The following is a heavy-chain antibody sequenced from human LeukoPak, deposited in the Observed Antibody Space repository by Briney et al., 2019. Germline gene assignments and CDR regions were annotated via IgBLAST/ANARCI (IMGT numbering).Heavy chain of an antibody. CDR2: ISSNGDNT. CDR3: VRGTGY. CDR1: GFTFSTYV. J-gene: IGHJ4*02. V-gene: IGHV3-64D*06. Sequence: GGSLRLSFSVSGFTFSTYVMHWVRQAPGKGLEYVSAISSNGDNTYYADSVKGRFTISRDNSKNTLYLQMSGLRADDTAVYYCVRGTGYWGQGTLVTVSS.